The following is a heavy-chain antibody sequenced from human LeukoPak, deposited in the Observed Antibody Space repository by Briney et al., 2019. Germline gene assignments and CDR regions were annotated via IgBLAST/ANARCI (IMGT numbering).Heavy chain of an antibody. D-gene: IGHD3-9*01. CDR2: IYPGDSDT. J-gene: IGHJ3*02. Sequence: GESLKISCKGSGYSFTSYWIGWVRQMPGKGLEWMGIIYPGDSDTRYSPSFQGQVTISADKSNSTAYLQWSSLKASDTAMYYCASYYDILTAHDAFDIWGQGTMVTVSS. CDR3: ASYYDILTAHDAFDI. V-gene: IGHV5-51*01. CDR1: GYSFTSYW.